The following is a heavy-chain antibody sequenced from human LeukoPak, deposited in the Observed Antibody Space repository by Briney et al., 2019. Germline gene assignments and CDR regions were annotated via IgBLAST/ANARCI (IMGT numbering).Heavy chain of an antibody. CDR3: ARDRAWNYFDY. CDR2: IWYDGSNK. V-gene: IGHV3-33*01. Sequence: GGSLRLSCAASGFTFSSYGMHWVRQAPGKGLKWVAVIWYDGSNKYYADSVKGRFTISRDNSKNTLYLQMDSLRAEDTAVYYCARDRAWNYFDYWGQGTLVTVSS. CDR1: GFTFSSYG. D-gene: IGHD3-3*01. J-gene: IGHJ4*02.